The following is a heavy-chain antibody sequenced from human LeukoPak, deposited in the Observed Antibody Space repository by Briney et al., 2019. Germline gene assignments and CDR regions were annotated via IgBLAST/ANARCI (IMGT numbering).Heavy chain of an antibody. CDR2: IRYDGSNK. D-gene: IGHD3-10*01. CDR1: GFTFSSYG. Sequence: PGGSLRLSCAASGFTFSSYGMHWVRQAPGKGLEWVAFIRYDGSNKYYADSVKGRFTISRDNSKNTLYLQMTSLSAEDTAVYYCAKPYGTGSYSPEGYCDYWGQGTLVTVSS. J-gene: IGHJ4*02. CDR3: AKPYGTGSYSPEGYCDY. V-gene: IGHV3-30*02.